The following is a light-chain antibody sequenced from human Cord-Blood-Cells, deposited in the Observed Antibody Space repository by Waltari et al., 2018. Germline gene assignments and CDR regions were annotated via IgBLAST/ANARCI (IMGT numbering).Light chain of an antibody. CDR1: QSVSSN. V-gene: IGKV3-15*01. CDR2: GAS. CDR3: QQYNNWPRT. J-gene: IGKJ1*01. Sequence: EIVMTQSPATLSVSPGERATLSCRPSQSVSSNLAWYQQKPGQAPRLLIYGASTRATCIPARFSGSGSGTEFTLTISSLQSEDFAVYYCQQYNNWPRTFGQGTKVEIK.